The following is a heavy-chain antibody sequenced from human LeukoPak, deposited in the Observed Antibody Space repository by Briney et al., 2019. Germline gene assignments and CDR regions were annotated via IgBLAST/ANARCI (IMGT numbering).Heavy chain of an antibody. J-gene: IGHJ4*02. CDR3: AKSDYYDSSGHPSSFDY. Sequence: GGSLRLSCVASGFTFSSYAMSWVRQAPGKGLEWVSAISGSGGSTYYADSVKGRFTISRDNSMHTLYLQMNGLRAEDTAVYYCAKSDYYDSSGHPSSFDYWGQGTLVTVSS. D-gene: IGHD3-22*01. CDR2: ISGSGGST. CDR1: GFTFSSYA. V-gene: IGHV3-23*01.